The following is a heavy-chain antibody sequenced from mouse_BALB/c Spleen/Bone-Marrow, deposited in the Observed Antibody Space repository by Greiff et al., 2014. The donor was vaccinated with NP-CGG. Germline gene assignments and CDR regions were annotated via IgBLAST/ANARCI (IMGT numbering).Heavy chain of an antibody. CDR1: GYTFTSYW. J-gene: IGHJ3*01. CDR3: ARTYYDYDWFAY. D-gene: IGHD2-4*01. Sequence: SXVEFVKPGASVKLSCKASGYTFTSYWMHWVKQRPGQGLEWIGEIDPSDSYTKYNQNFKGKATLTVDKSSSTAYMQLSSLTSEDSAVYYCARTYYDYDWFAYWGQGTLVTVSA. CDR2: IDPSDSYT. V-gene: IGHV1-69*02.